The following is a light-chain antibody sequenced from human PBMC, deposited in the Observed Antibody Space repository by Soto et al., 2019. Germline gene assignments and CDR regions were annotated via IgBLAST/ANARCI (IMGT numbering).Light chain of an antibody. V-gene: IGLV2-8*01. J-gene: IGLJ2*01. CDR3: CSYAGSNNVV. CDR1: SSDVGTYNY. CDR2: EVS. Sequence: QSALTQPPSASGSLGQSVTISCTGTSSDVGTYNYVSWYQQHPGKAPKLMIYEVSERPSGVPDRFSGSKSGNTASLTVSGLQAEDEADYYCCSYAGSNNVVFGRGTKVTVL.